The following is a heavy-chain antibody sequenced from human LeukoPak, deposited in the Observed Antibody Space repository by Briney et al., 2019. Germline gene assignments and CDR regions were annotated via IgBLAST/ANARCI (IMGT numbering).Heavy chain of an antibody. V-gene: IGHV3-53*01. CDR2: IYSGGST. CDR3: AREQREHWYFDL. Sequence: PGGSLRLFCAASGFTVSSNYMSWVRQAPGKGLEWVSVIYSGGSTYYADSVKGRFTISRDNSKNTLYLQMSSLRAEDTAVYYCAREQREHWYFDLWGRGTLVTVSS. D-gene: IGHD5-24*01. CDR1: GFTVSSNY. J-gene: IGHJ2*01.